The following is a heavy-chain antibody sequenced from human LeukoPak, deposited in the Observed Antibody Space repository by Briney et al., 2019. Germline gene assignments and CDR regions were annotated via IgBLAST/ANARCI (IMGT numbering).Heavy chain of an antibody. CDR2: INPSGGST. D-gene: IGHD2-2*01. Sequence: EASVKVSCKASGYTFTSYYMHWVRQAPGQGLEWMGIINPSGGSTSYAQKFQGRVTMTRDTSTSTVYMELSSLRSEDTAVYYCAREVVLVPAAIGCFQHWGQGTLVTVSS. J-gene: IGHJ1*01. CDR3: AREVVLVPAAIGCFQH. CDR1: GYTFTSYY. V-gene: IGHV1-46*01.